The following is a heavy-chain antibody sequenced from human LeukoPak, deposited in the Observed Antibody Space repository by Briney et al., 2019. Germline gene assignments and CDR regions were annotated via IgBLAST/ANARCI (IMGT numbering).Heavy chain of an antibody. CDR3: ARDYCSSTSCYFSSSSGRDSD. CDR2: IRYDGSNK. D-gene: IGHD2-2*01. V-gene: IGHV3-30*02. J-gene: IGHJ4*02. Sequence: GGSLRLSCAASGFTFSNYDIHWVRQAPGKGLEWVASIRYDGSNKYYADSVKGRFTISRDNAKNSLYLQMNSLRAEDTAVYYCARDYCSSTSCYFSSSSGRDSDWGQGTLVTVSS. CDR1: GFTFSNYD.